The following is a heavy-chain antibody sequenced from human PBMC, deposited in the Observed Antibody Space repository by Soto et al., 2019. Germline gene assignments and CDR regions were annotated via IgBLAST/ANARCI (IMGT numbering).Heavy chain of an antibody. J-gene: IGHJ6*03. CDR1: GYTFTSYY. D-gene: IGHD4-17*01. CDR2: INPSGGST. CDR3: ARDAYGDYDYYYYMDV. Sequence: ASVKVSCKASGYTFTSYYMHWVRQAPGQGLEWMGIINPSGGSTSYAQKFQGRVTMTRDTSTSTVYMELSSLRSEDTAVYYCARDAYGDYDYYYYMDVWGKGTTVTVSS. V-gene: IGHV1-46*03.